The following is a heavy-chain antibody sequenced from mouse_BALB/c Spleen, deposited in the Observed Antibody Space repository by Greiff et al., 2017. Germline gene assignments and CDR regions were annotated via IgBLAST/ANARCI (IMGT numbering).Heavy chain of an antibody. J-gene: IGHJ4*01. Sequence: VQLQQSGTVLARPGASVKMSCKASGYTFTSYWMHWVKQRPGQGLEWIGAIYPGNSDTSYNQKFKGKAKLTAVTSTSTAYMELSSLTNEDSAVYYCTRDGYDPYYAMDYWGQGTSVTVSS. CDR1: GYTFTSYW. CDR2: IYPGNSDT. V-gene: IGHV1-5*01. CDR3: TRDGYDPYYAMDY. D-gene: IGHD2-2*01.